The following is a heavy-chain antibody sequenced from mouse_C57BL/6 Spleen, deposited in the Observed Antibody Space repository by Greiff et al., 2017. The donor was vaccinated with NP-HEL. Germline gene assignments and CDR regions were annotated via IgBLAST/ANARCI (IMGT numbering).Heavy chain of an antibody. J-gene: IGHJ2*01. CDR1: GFTFSSYA. D-gene: IGHD2-1*01. CDR2: ISDGGSYT. Sequence: DVMLVESGGGLVKPGGSLKLSCAASGFTFSSYAMSWVRQTPEKRLEWVATISDGGSYTYYPDNVKGRFTISRDNAKNNLYLQMSHLKSEDTAMYYCARGGAFYYGNFFDYWGQGTTLTVSS. CDR3: ARGGAFYYGNFFDY. V-gene: IGHV5-4*03.